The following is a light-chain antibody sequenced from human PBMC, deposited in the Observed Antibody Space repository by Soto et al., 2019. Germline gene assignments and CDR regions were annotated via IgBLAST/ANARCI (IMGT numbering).Light chain of an antibody. CDR1: QDIGSL. CDR2: GAS. V-gene: IGKV1-9*01. Sequence: IHLSQSPSSLSASVGDRVTITCRASQDIGSLLAWYQQKPGPAPKLLIYGASTLQSGVPARFSGSRSGTEYTLTIASLQPEDFAVYYCQQYNGSPWTFGQGTKVDIK. CDR3: QQYNGSPWT. J-gene: IGKJ1*01.